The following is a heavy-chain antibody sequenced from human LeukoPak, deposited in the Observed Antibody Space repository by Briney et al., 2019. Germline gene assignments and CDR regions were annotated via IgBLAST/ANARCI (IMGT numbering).Heavy chain of an antibody. J-gene: IGHJ4*02. CDR1: GFTFSSYW. V-gene: IGHV3-74*01. D-gene: IGHD4-23*01. CDR3: ARGRPHGNDY. CDR2: IASDGNST. Sequence: GGSVRLSCAASGFTFSSYWMNWVRQAPGKGLVWVSRIASDGNSTTYAGSVKGRFSISRDNAKNTLYLKMNSPRVEDTAVYYCARGRPHGNDYWGQGTLVTVSS.